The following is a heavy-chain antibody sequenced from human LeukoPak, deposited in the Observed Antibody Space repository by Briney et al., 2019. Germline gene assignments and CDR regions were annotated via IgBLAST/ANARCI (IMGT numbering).Heavy chain of an antibody. CDR1: GGSISSYY. CDR3: ARYSGSYFNSYYFDY. J-gene: IGHJ4*02. Sequence: PSETLSLTCTVSGGSISSYYWSWIRQPPGKGLEWIGYIYYSGSTNYNPSLKSRVTISVDTSKNQFSLKLSSVTAADTAVYYCARYSGSYFNSYYFDYWGQGTLVTVSS. D-gene: IGHD1-26*01. V-gene: IGHV4-59*01. CDR2: IYYSGST.